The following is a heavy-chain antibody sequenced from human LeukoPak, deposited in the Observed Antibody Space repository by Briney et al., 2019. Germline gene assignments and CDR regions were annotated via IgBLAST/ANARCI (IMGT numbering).Heavy chain of an antibody. D-gene: IGHD3-10*01. Sequence: PGGSLRLSCAASGFTFSSYAMSWVRQAPGKGLEWVSTISGGGDSTFYADSVTGRFTISRDNSKHTQHLQMNSLRAEDTAVYYCAKDRGYYGSGSYKEYFQHWGQGTLVTVSS. CDR1: GFTFSSYA. CDR3: AKDRGYYGSGSYKEYFQH. CDR2: ISGGGDST. J-gene: IGHJ1*01. V-gene: IGHV3-23*01.